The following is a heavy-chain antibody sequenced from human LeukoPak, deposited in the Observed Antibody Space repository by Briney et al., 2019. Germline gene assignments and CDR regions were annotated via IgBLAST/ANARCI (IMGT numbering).Heavy chain of an antibody. V-gene: IGHV4-61*01. Sequence: SETLSLTCTVSGGSVSSGTYYWNWIRQPPGKGLEWIGYLYYSGTNYNPSLKSRVTISVDTSKNQFSLKLSSVTSADTAVYYCARMLPAVAGRPFDYWGRGTLATVSS. J-gene: IGHJ4*02. CDR3: ARMLPAVAGRPFDY. D-gene: IGHD6-19*01. CDR2: LYYSGT. CDR1: GGSVSSGTYY.